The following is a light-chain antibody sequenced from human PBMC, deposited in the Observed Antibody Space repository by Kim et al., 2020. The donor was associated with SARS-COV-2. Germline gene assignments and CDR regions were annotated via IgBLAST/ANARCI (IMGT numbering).Light chain of an antibody. V-gene: IGKV3-20*01. CDR2: GAS. CDR3: QQYGSSRYT. J-gene: IGKJ2*01. Sequence: LPQGERATLACKASQSVSSSYLAWYQQKPGQAPRLLIYGASSRATGIPDRFSGSGSGTDFTLTISRLEPEDFAVYYCQQYGSSRYTSGQGTKLEI. CDR1: QSVSSSY.